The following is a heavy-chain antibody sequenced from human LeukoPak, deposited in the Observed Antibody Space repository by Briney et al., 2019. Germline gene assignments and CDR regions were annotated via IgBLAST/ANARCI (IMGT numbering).Heavy chain of an antibody. CDR1: GFTFDDYT. J-gene: IGHJ6*03. CDR3: AKDESGRKTLYYYYYMDV. Sequence: GGSLRLSCAASGFTFDDYTMHWVRQAPGKGLEWVSLISWDGGSTYYADSVKGRFTISRDNSKNSLYLQMNSLRTEDTALYYCAKDESGRKTLYYYYYMDVWGKGTTVTVSS. CDR2: ISWDGGST. V-gene: IGHV3-43*01.